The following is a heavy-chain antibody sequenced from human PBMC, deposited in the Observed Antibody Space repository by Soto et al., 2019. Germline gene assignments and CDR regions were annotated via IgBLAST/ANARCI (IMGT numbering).Heavy chain of an antibody. Sequence: QLQLVQSGAEVKKPGASVKVSCKASGYTFTSYDINWVRQVTGQGLEWMGRMSATSGNRGYAQKFQGRVSMTRNTSISTDYMELSGLGSEDTAGYYCARGEVPYIVATRWFGPWGQGTLVTVSS. V-gene: IGHV1-8*01. CDR2: MSATSGNR. CDR3: ARGEVPYIVATRWFGP. D-gene: IGHD5-12*01. CDR1: GYTFTSYD. J-gene: IGHJ5*02.